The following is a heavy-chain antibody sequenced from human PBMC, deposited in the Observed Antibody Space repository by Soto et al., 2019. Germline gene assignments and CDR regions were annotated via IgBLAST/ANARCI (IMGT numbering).Heavy chain of an antibody. Sequence: QVQLQESGPGLVKPSGTLSLTCAVSGDSITNSRWWTWVRQPPGKGLEWIGDILHSGETNYNPSLKSRVFISVDKSQNQFSLRVSSVTAADTAVYYCAYSTGWYRHDVWGQWTLVTVSS. V-gene: IGHV4-4*02. D-gene: IGHD6-19*01. CDR1: GDSITNSRW. CDR3: AYSTGWYRHDV. CDR2: ILHSGET. J-gene: IGHJ3*01.